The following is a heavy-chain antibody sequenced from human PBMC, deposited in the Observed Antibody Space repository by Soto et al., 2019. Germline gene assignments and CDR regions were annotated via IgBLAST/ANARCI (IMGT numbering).Heavy chain of an antibody. Sequence: GGSLRLSCAASGLTFSSYSMNWVRQAPGKGLEWVSYISSSSSTIYYADSVKGRFTISRDNAKNSLYLQMNSLRAEDTAVYYCARVPYSSGWSWVYGYWGQGTLVTVSS. J-gene: IGHJ4*02. D-gene: IGHD6-19*01. CDR1: GLTFSSYS. V-gene: IGHV3-48*01. CDR3: ARVPYSSGWSWVYGY. CDR2: ISSSSSTI.